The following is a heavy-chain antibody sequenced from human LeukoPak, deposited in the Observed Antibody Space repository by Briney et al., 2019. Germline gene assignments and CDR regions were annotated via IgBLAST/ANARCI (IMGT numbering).Heavy chain of an antibody. Sequence: GGSLRLSCAASGFTFSSYEMNWVRQAPGKGLEWVSAISGSGGSTYYADSVKGRFTISRDNSKNTLYLQMNSLRSEDTAVYYCARDNDSRDPPHFDYWGQGTLVTVSS. D-gene: IGHD3-16*01. CDR3: ARDNDSRDPPHFDY. CDR2: ISGSGGST. CDR1: GFTFSSYE. V-gene: IGHV3-23*01. J-gene: IGHJ4*02.